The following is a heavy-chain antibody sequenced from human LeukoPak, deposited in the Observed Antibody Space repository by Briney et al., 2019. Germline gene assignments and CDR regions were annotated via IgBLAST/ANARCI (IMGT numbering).Heavy chain of an antibody. CDR2: IYYSGST. D-gene: IGHD1-26*01. CDR1: GGSISSYY. Sequence: SETLSLTCTVSGGSISSYYWSWIQQPPGKGLEWIGYIYYSGSTNYNPSLKSRVTISVDTSKNQFSLKLSSVTAADTAVYYCAREVGSRIFDYWGQGTLVTVSS. J-gene: IGHJ4*02. V-gene: IGHV4-59*01. CDR3: AREVGSRIFDY.